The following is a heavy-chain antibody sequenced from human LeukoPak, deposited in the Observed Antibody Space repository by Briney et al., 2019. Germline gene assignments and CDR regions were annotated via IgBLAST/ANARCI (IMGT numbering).Heavy chain of an antibody. J-gene: IGHJ1*01. Sequence: SVKVSCKASGGTFSSYAISWVRQAPGQGLEWMGGVIPIFGTANYAQKFQGRVTITADESTSTAYMELSSLRSEDTAVYYCARDGHSSSYFQHWGQGTLVTVSS. CDR1: GGTFSSYA. CDR3: ARDGHSSSYFQH. D-gene: IGHD6-13*01. CDR2: VIPIFGTA. V-gene: IGHV1-69*01.